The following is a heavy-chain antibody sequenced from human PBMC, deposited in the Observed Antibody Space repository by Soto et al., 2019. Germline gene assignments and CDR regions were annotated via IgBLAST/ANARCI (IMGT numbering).Heavy chain of an antibody. V-gene: IGHV1-2*04. CDR2: INPNSGGT. Sequence: ASVKVSCKASGYTFTGYYMHWVRQAPGQGLEWMGWINPNSGGTNYAQKFQGWVTMTRDTSISTAYMELSRLRSDDTAVYYCASGSYYGGGNRFDYWGQGTLVTVSS. CDR3: ASGSYYGGGNRFDY. CDR1: GYTFTGYY. D-gene: IGHD1-26*01. J-gene: IGHJ4*02.